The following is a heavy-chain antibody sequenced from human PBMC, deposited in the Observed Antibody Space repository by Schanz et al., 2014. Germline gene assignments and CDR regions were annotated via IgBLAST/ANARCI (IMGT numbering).Heavy chain of an antibody. J-gene: IGHJ5*02. Sequence: QVQLVQSGAEVRKPEASVRVSCKASGYSFAAFFIHWVRQTPGQGLEWMGCINPYSGATYYAQKFQGRVTLTSDASLTTVYMEVHSLTSDDTAVFFCARDQTGTTNWFDPWGQGTLVTVSS. CDR2: INPYSGAT. CDR1: GYSFAAFF. D-gene: IGHD1-7*01. CDR3: ARDQTGTTNWFDP. V-gene: IGHV1-2*02.